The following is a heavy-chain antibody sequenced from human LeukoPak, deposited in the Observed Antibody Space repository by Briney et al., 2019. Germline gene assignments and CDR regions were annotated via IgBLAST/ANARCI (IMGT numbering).Heavy chain of an antibody. Sequence: GRSLSPACAAAGVTVTTGWIGWVSQAARNWLGWVGQITRKTDGGTTDHAAPEKGTFTISRDESKNTLYLQMNSLKTEETVVYYCTTGATAFDIWGQGRMVTASS. V-gene: IGHV3-15*01. CDR1: GVTVTTGW. CDR3: TTGATAFDI. D-gene: IGHD5-12*01. J-gene: IGHJ3*02. CDR2: ITRKTDGGTT.